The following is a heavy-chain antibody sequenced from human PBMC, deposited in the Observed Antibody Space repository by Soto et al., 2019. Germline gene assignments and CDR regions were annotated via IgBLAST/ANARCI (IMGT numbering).Heavy chain of an antibody. CDR2: INGGNGYA. V-gene: IGHV1-3*01. J-gene: IGHJ6*02. Sequence: QVHLVQSGAEVKEPGASVRVSCKASGYTFSSHAIHWVRRAPGQELEWMGWINGGNGYAKYSQNFQDRVTLTRDASASTTYMELSSLRSEDTAIFYCARATYTSGGSPTFAMDVWGQGTTVTVSS. CDR3: ARATYTSGGSPTFAMDV. CDR1: GYTFSSHA. D-gene: IGHD3-10*01.